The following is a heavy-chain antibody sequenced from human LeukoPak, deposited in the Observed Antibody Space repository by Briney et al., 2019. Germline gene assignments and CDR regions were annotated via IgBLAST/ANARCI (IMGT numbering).Heavy chain of an antibody. CDR3: VSAVLVDAFDI. CDR1: GGSISSHY. D-gene: IGHD3-3*02. Sequence: PSETLSLTCTVSGGSISSHYWSWIRQPPGKGLEWIGYIYYSGSTNYNPSLKSRVTISVDTSKNQFSLKLSSVTAADTAVYYCVSAVLVDAFDIWGQGTMVTVSS. V-gene: IGHV4-59*11. CDR2: IYYSGST. J-gene: IGHJ3*02.